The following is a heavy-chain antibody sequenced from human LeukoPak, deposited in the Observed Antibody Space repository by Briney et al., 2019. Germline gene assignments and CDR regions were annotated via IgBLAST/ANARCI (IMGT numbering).Heavy chain of an antibody. J-gene: IGHJ4*02. V-gene: IGHV3-21*01. D-gene: IGHD1-26*01. CDR1: GFTFSSYS. CDR3: ARKGATTSASNFDY. CDR2: ISSSSSTYI. Sequence: GGSLRLSCAASGFTFSSYSMNWVRQAPGKGLEWVSSISSSSSTYIHYVDALKGRFTISRDNAKNSLFLQMNSLRAEDTAVYYCARKGATTSASNFDYWGQGTLVTVAS.